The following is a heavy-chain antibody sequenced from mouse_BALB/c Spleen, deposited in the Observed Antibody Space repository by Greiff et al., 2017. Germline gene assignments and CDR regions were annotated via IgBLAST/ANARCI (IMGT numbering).Heavy chain of an antibody. CDR1: GFSLTSYG. D-gene: IGHD1-1*01. Sequence: QVQLKESGPGLVQPSQSLSITCTVSGFSLTSYGVHWVRQSPGKGLEWLGVIWSGGSTDYNAAFISRLSISKDNSKSQVFFKMNSLQANDTAIYYCARIITTVVGLYYYAMDYWGQGTSVTVSS. J-gene: IGHJ4*01. CDR3: ARIITTVVGLYYYAMDY. CDR2: IWSGGST. V-gene: IGHV2-2*02.